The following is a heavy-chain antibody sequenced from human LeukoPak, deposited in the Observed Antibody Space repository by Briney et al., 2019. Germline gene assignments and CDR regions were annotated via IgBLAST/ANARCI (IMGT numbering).Heavy chain of an antibody. CDR1: GFTFSSYW. Sequence: PGGSLRLSCAASGFTFSSYWMSWVRQAPGKGLEWVANIKQDGSEKYYVDSVKGRFTISRDNAKNSLYLQMNSLRAEDTAVYYCARDPDYDILTGGPFDYWGQGTLVTVSS. J-gene: IGHJ4*02. CDR3: ARDPDYDILTGGPFDY. CDR2: IKQDGSEK. V-gene: IGHV3-7*01. D-gene: IGHD3-9*01.